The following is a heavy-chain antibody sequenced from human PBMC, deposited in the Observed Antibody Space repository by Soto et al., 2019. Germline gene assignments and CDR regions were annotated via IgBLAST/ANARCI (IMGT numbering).Heavy chain of an antibody. CDR1: GGSISSGGYY. D-gene: IGHD6-19*01. V-gene: IGHV4-31*03. J-gene: IGHJ4*02. Sequence: QVQLQESGPGLVKPSQTLSLTCTVSGGSISSGGYYWSWIRQQPGKGLEWIGYIYYSGSTYYNPSLQSRVTISVDTSKNQFSLKLSSVTAADTAVYYCARIGNRIAVAGHDYWGQGTLVTVSS. CDR2: IYYSGST. CDR3: ARIGNRIAVAGHDY.